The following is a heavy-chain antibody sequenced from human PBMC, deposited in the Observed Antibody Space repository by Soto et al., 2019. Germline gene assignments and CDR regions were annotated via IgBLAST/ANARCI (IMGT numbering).Heavy chain of an antibody. Sequence: QLQLQESGPGLVKPSETLSLTCTVSGGSISSSSYYWGWIRQPPGKGLEWIGSIYYSGSTYYNPSLKSRVTISVDTSKNQFSLKLSSVTAADTAVYYCARISTMITFGGVIGNYWYFDLWGRGTLVTVSS. D-gene: IGHD3-16*02. J-gene: IGHJ2*01. CDR2: IYYSGST. CDR1: GGSISSSSYY. V-gene: IGHV4-39*01. CDR3: ARISTMITFGGVIGNYWYFDL.